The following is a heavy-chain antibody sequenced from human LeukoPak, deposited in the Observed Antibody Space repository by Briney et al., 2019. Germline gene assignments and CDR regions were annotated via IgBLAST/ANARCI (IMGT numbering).Heavy chain of an antibody. V-gene: IGHV4-59*08. D-gene: IGHD6-19*01. Sequence: PSETLSLTCTVSGGSISSHYWSWIRQPPGKGLGWIAYVSYSGSTNYNPSLKSRVTTSVDTSKNQFSLKVSSVTAADTAVYYCARRAPSSGWYSFDYWGQGTLVTVSS. CDR2: VSYSGST. CDR3: ARRAPSSGWYSFDY. CDR1: GGSISSHY. J-gene: IGHJ4*02.